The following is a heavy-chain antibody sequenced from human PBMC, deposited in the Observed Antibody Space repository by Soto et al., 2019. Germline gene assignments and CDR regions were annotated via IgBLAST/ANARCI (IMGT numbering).Heavy chain of an antibody. D-gene: IGHD6-19*01. Sequence: GVSLRLSCAASGFTFISYAMTWVRQAPGKGLEWVAVIITSGGTTFYADSVKCRFTISRDNSKRTLYLQMNRLKVEDTAIYYCAKDPPEAQSPVGYFDSWGQGTLLPVSS. CDR3: AKDPPEAQSPVGYFDS. CDR1: GFTFISYA. CDR2: IITSGGTT. J-gene: IGHJ4*02. V-gene: IGHV3-23*01.